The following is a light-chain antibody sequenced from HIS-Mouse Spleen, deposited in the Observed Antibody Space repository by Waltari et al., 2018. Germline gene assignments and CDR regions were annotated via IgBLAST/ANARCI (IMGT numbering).Light chain of an antibody. CDR2: AAS. CDR1: QGISSY. Sequence: DMQLTQSPSFLSASVGDRVTITCRASQGISSYLAWYQQKPGKAPKLLIYAASTLQSGVPSRCSGSGSGTEFTLTISSLQPEDFATYYCQQLNSYPPTFGQGTKVEIK. CDR3: QQLNSYPPT. V-gene: IGKV1-9*01. J-gene: IGKJ1*01.